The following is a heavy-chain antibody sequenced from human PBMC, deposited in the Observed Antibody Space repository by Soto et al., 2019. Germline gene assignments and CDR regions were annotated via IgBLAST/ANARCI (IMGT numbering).Heavy chain of an antibody. Sequence: QVQLQESGPGLVKPSGTLSLTCAVSGGSISGSNWWSWVRQPPGKGLEWIGEIYHSGSTNYNPSLKSRVTISVDKSKNKFSLKLSSVTAADTAVYYCARATIAVAGLYYFDYWGQGTLVTVSS. D-gene: IGHD6-19*01. CDR1: GGSISGSNW. J-gene: IGHJ4*02. CDR2: IYHSGST. V-gene: IGHV4-4*02. CDR3: ARATIAVAGLYYFDY.